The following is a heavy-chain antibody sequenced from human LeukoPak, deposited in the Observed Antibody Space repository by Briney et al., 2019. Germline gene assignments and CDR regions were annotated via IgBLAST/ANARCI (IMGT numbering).Heavy chain of an antibody. CDR2: IKEDGNKQ. Sequence: GGSLRLSCAASGFTFSRYWMTWVRQAPGKGLEWVANIKEDGNKQYYVDSVEGRFTISRDNAENSLYLEMNSLRPEDTAVYFCARGEAFCDYWGQGARVTVSS. V-gene: IGHV3-7*05. D-gene: IGHD3-3*02. J-gene: IGHJ4*02. CDR1: GFTFSRYW. CDR3: ARGEAFCDY.